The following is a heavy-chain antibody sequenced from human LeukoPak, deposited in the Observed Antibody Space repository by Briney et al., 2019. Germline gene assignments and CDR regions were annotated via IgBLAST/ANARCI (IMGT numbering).Heavy chain of an antibody. Sequence: SETLSLTCTVSGGSISSGGYYWSWIRQHPGKGPEWIGYIYYSGSTYYNPSLKSRVTISVDTSKNQFSLKLSSVTAADTAVYYCASGYCSSTSCHGNFDYWGQGTLVTVSS. CDR2: IYYSGST. D-gene: IGHD2-2*01. CDR1: GGSISSGGYY. J-gene: IGHJ4*02. CDR3: ASGYCSSTSCHGNFDY. V-gene: IGHV4-31*03.